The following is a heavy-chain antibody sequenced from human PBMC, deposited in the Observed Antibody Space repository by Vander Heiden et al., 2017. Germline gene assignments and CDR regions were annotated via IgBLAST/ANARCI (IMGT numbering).Heavy chain of an antibody. CDR2: VSGSGNTI. J-gene: IGHJ1*01. Sequence: PLVESGGGLARTGGSLRLSWAASGFTFNTYSINWFRQAPGKGLEWVSYVSGSGNTIYYADSVKGRFTISRDNARDSVYLQMNSLRDEDTGTYFCARDGWLRGQGALVTVSS. D-gene: IGHD5-12*01. V-gene: IGHV3-48*02. CDR1: GFTFNTYS. CDR3: ARDGWL.